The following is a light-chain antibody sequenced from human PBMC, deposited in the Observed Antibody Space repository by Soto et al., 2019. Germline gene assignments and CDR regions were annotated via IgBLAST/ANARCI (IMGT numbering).Light chain of an antibody. CDR1: QSISSY. Sequence: DIQMTQSPSSLSASVGDRVTITCRASQSISSYLNWYQQKPGKAPKLLIYAASSLQSGVPSRLSGSGSGTEYTLTISSLHPKDFATYFCQQSYSTPRTCGPGTKVESK. J-gene: IGKJ1*01. CDR2: AAS. V-gene: IGKV1-39*01. CDR3: QQSYSTPRT.